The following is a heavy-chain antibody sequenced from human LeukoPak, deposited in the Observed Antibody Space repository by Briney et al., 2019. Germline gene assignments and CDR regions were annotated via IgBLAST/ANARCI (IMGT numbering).Heavy chain of an antibody. Sequence: GESLKISCKGSGYSFTSYWIAWVRQMPGKGLEWMGIIYPGDSDTRYNPSLQGQVTISADKSISTAYLQWSSLRASDTAIYYCARHVSSEGGYFDSWGQGALVTVSS. V-gene: IGHV5-51*01. CDR2: IYPGDSDT. J-gene: IGHJ4*02. D-gene: IGHD6-6*01. CDR3: ARHVSSEGGYFDS. CDR1: GYSFTSYW.